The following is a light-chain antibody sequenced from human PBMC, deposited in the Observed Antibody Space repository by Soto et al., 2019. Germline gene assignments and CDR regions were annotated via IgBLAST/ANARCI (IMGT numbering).Light chain of an antibody. V-gene: IGKV3-15*01. Sequence: EIVMTQSPATLSVSPGEKATLSCRASQSVSSNLAWYQQKPGQAPRLLIYGASPRATSIPTRFSGSGSGTHFTLNNSSLQSEDFAVYYCQQYNIWPPHTFGQGTKLEIK. CDR2: GAS. CDR3: QQYNIWPPHT. J-gene: IGKJ2*01. CDR1: QSVSSN.